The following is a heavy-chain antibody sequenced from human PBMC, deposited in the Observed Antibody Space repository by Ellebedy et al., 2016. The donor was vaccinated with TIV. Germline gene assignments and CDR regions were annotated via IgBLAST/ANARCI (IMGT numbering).Heavy chain of an antibody. J-gene: IGHJ4*02. CDR2: ISSSSTFI. Sequence: GESLKISCAASGFTFSTYWMNWVRQAPGKGLEWVSSISSSSTFIYYADSVKGRFTISRDNAKNSLYLQMNSLRADDTAVYYCARMADFDYWGQGTLVTVSS. D-gene: IGHD5-24*01. V-gene: IGHV3-21*04. CDR3: ARMADFDY. CDR1: GFTFSTYW.